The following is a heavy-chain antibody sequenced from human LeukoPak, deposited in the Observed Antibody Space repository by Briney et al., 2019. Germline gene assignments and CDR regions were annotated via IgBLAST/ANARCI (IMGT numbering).Heavy chain of an antibody. CDR3: ARAADRQYYFDY. J-gene: IGHJ4*02. D-gene: IGHD6-13*01. CDR2: INPSGGST. V-gene: IGHV1-46*01. Sequence: ASVKVSCKASGYTFTGYYMHWVRQAPGQGLEWMGIINPSGGSTSYAQKFQGRVTMTRDMSTSTVYMELSSLRSEDTAVYYCARAADRQYYFDYWGQGTLVTVSS. CDR1: GYTFTGYY.